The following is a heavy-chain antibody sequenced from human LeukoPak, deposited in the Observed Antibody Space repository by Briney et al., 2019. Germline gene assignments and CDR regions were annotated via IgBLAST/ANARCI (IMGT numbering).Heavy chain of an antibody. J-gene: IGHJ4*02. CDR2: INPNTGGT. Sequence: GASVKVSCKASGYTFIGYYIHWIRQAPGQGLEWMGRINPNTGGTNYAQNFQGRVTMTRDTSISTAYMELSSLRSEDTAVYYCARESVAEGGNSVGYWGQGTLVTVSS. CDR3: ARESVAEGGNSVGY. V-gene: IGHV1-2*06. CDR1: GYTFIGYY. D-gene: IGHD4-23*01.